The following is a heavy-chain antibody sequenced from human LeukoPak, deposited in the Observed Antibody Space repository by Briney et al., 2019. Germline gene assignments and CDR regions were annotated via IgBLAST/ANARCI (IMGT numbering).Heavy chain of an antibody. CDR2: IGADGDRT. V-gene: IGHV3-23*01. J-gene: IGHJ3*02. CDR3: AKVLLNHPSQYAAFDI. Sequence: GGSLRLSCAASGFTFSSFAMNWVRQAPGKGLDWVSAIGADGDRTFFADSVKGRFTISRDNSKNTVYLQMNSLRVEDTAVYYCAKVLLNHPSQYAAFDIWGQGTMVTVSS. D-gene: IGHD1-26*01. CDR1: GFTFSSFA.